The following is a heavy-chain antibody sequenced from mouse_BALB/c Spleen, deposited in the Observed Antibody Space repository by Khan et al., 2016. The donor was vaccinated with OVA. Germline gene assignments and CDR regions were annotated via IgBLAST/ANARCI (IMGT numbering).Heavy chain of an antibody. CDR1: GYTFTNYG. CDR3: ARRYYRYDGMDY. Sequence: QIQLVQSGPELKKPGETVKISCKASGYTFTNYGMNWVKQAPGKGLKWMGWINTYTGEPTYADAFKGRFAFSLETSASTAYLQINNLKSEDTAKYFCARRYYRYDGMDYWGQGTSVTVSS. V-gene: IGHV9-3-1*01. D-gene: IGHD2-14*01. CDR2: INTYTGEP. J-gene: IGHJ4*01.